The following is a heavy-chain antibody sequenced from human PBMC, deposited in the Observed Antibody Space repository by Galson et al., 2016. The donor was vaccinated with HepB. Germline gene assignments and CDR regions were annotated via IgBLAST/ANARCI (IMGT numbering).Heavy chain of an antibody. CDR2: ISGDGRTI. CDR3: ARMFPLYSSGWYVRGDGWFDS. CDR1: GFTFSYYY. Sequence: SLRLSCAASGFTFSYYYMSWIRQAPGKGLEWVSYISGDGRTINYADSVKGRFTISRDNAENSLYLHVNSLTGEDTAVYYCARMFPLYSSGWYVRGDGWFDSWGQGTLVTVSS. V-gene: IGHV3-11*01. D-gene: IGHD6-19*01. J-gene: IGHJ5*01.